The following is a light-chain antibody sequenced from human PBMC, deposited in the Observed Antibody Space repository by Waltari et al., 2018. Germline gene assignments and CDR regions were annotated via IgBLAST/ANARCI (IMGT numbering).Light chain of an antibody. V-gene: IGLV1-40*01. J-gene: IGLJ2*01. Sequence: QSVLTQPPSVSGAPGQRVTISCSGGSSNIGAGYDVQWYQQLPGTAPKLLIYGISVRPSGVPNRFSHSKSGASASLAITGLQADDEGHYYCQSYDSSLDSVVFGGGTKLTVL. CDR3: QSYDSSLDSVV. CDR1: SSNIGAGYD. CDR2: GIS.